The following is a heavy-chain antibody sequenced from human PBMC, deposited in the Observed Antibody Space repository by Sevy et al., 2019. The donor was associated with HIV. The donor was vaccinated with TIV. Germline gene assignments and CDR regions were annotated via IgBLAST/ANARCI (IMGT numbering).Heavy chain of an antibody. CDR2: IFHSGHT. J-gene: IGHJ4*02. V-gene: IGHV4-30-2*01. D-gene: IGHD4-17*01. CDR1: GDSISGGTYS. Sequence: SETLSLTCAVSGDSISGGTYSWNWIRQPPGKGLEWIGYIFHSGHTYYNPSLMSRVTISVDTAKNQFSLKVKSVTAADTDVYYCARDGGTLTSPGYFDYWGQRTLVTVSS. CDR3: ARDGGTLTSPGYFDY.